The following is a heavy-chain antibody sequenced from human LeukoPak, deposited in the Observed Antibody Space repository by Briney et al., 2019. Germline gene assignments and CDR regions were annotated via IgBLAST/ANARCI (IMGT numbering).Heavy chain of an antibody. J-gene: IGHJ3*02. CDR2: IYHSGST. CDR3: ARGRGYSYVDAFDI. D-gene: IGHD5-18*01. V-gene: IGHV4-30-2*01. Sequence: SETLSLTCAVSGGSISSGGYSWSWIRQPPGKGLEWIGYIYHSGSTYYNPSLKGRVTISVDRSKNQFSLKLSSVTAADTAVYYCARGRGYSYVDAFDIWGQGTMVTVSS. CDR1: GGSISSGGYS.